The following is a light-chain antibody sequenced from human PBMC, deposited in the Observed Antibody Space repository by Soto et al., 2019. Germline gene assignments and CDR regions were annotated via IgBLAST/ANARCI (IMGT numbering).Light chain of an antibody. Sequence: DIVMTQSPLSLPVTPGEPAYISCRSSQSLLHSNGYNYLDWYLQKPGQSPQLLIYLGSNRASGVPDRFSGSGSGTDFTLKISRVEAEDVGVYYCMQALQTSPTFGGGTKVEIK. CDR2: LGS. J-gene: IGKJ4*01. CDR3: MQALQTSPT. CDR1: QSLLHSNGYNY. V-gene: IGKV2-28*01.